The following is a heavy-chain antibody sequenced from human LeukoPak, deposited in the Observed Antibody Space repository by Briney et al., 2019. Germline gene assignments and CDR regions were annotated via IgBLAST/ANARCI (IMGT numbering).Heavy chain of an antibody. Sequence: GGSLRLSCAASGFTFSSYSMNWVRQAPGKGLEWVSSISSSSSYIYYADSVKGRFTISRDNSKNTLYLQMNSLRAEDAAVYYCARGLYGSGYYYYGMDVWGQGTTVTVSS. J-gene: IGHJ6*02. CDR2: ISSSSSYI. V-gene: IGHV3-21*01. CDR1: GFTFSSYS. CDR3: ARGLYGSGYYYYGMDV. D-gene: IGHD3-10*01.